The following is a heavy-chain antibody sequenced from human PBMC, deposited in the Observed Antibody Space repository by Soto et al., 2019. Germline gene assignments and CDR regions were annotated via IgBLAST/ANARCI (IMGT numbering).Heavy chain of an antibody. CDR1: GASVSSGTYC. D-gene: IGHD5-12*01. J-gene: IGHJ4*02. CDR2: IYYEGST. CDR3: ARSHSGDDFGSRKYFDY. V-gene: IGHV4-61*03. Sequence: KTSETLSLTCSVSGASVSSGTYCWSWIRQPPGKGLEWIGVIYYEGSTNYDPSLKSRVTFSIDTSKNHFSRTLTSVTAADTAVYYCARSHSGDDFGSRKYFDYWGQGSLVTVSS.